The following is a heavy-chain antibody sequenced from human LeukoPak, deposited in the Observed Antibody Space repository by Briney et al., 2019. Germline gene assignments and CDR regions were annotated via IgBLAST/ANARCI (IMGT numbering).Heavy chain of an antibody. CDR3: ARQGIAAAGLDY. V-gene: IGHV4-59*08. J-gene: IGHJ4*02. Sequence: SETLSLTCTVSGGSISSYYWSWIRQPPGKGLEWIGYIYYSGSTNYNPSHKSRVTISVDTSKNQFSLKLSSVTAADTAVYYCARQGIAAAGLDYWGQGTLVTVSS. CDR1: GGSISSYY. D-gene: IGHD6-13*01. CDR2: IYYSGST.